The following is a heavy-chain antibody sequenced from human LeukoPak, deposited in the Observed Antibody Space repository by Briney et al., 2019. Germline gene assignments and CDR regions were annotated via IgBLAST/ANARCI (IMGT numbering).Heavy chain of an antibody. Sequence: GGSLKLSCAASGFTFSGSAMHWVRQASGKGLEWVGRIRSKANSYATAYAASVKGRFTISRDDSKNTAYLQMNSLKTEDTAVYHCTRHGEGYCSGGSCTGDDAFDIWGQGTMVTVSS. J-gene: IGHJ3*02. V-gene: IGHV3-73*01. D-gene: IGHD2-15*01. CDR1: GFTFSGSA. CDR2: IRSKANSYAT. CDR3: TRHGEGYCSGGSCTGDDAFDI.